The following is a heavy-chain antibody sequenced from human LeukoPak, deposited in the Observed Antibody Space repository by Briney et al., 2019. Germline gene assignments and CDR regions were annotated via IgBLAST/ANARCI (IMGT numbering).Heavy chain of an antibody. J-gene: IGHJ2*01. CDR1: GFTFSSYE. D-gene: IGHD6-13*01. CDR3: AREGYWSTNWYKFGSLLRYFDL. V-gene: IGHV3-48*03. CDR2: ISSSGSTI. Sequence: PGGSLRLSCAASGFTFSSYEMNWVRQAPGKGLEWVSYISSSGSTIYYADSVKGRFTISRDNAKNSLYLQMNSLRAEDTAVYYCAREGYWSTNWYKFGSLLRYFDLWGRGTLVTVSS.